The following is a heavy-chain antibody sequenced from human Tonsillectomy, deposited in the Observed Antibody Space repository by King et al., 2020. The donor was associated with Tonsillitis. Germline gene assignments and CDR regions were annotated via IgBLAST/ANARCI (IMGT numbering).Heavy chain of an antibody. CDR1: GFTFSSYG. J-gene: IGHJ4*02. V-gene: IGHV3-30*18. CDR3: AKGHSSGWFYFDS. Sequence: VQLVESGGGVVQPGRSLRLSCAASGFTFSSYGMHWVRQAPGKGLEWVAVISYDGNNKYNAGSVKGRFTISRNNSKNTLYLQMKSLRGDDTAVYYCAKGHSSGWFYFDSWGQGTLVTVSS. D-gene: IGHD6-19*01. CDR2: ISYDGNNK.